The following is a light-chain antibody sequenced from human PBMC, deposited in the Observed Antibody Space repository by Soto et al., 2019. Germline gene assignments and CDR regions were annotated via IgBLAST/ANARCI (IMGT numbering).Light chain of an antibody. V-gene: IGKV1-12*01. Sequence: DIQMTQSPSSVSASVGDRVTITCRASQAIDSWLAWYQQKPGEAPKLLIFTGSLLHSGVPPRFSGSGYGTDFTLTISSLQPEDFATYYCQQADSFPLSFGGGTKVEI. CDR3: QQADSFPLS. CDR1: QAIDSW. CDR2: TGS. J-gene: IGKJ4*01.